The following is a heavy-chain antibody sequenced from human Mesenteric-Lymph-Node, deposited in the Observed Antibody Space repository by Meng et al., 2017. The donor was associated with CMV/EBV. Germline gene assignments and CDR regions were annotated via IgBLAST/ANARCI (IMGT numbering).Heavy chain of an antibody. CDR1: GFTFSSYW. CDR2: INSDGSST. V-gene: IGHV3-74*01. J-gene: IGHJ4*02. D-gene: IGHD3/OR15-3a*01. Sequence: GESLKISCAASGFTFSSYWMHWVRQAPGKGLVWVSRINSDGSSTSYADSVKGRFTISRDNAKNTLYLQMNSLRGEDTAVYYCARDKFWTGPIDYWGQGTLVTVSS. CDR3: ARDKFWTGPIDY.